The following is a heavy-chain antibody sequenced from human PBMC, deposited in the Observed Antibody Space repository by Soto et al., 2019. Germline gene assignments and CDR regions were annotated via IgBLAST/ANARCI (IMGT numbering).Heavy chain of an antibody. J-gene: IGHJ5*02. D-gene: IGHD1-1*01. V-gene: IGHV4-31*03. CDR3: AREGPRGTGTTDNWFDP. Sequence: SETLSLTCTVSGGSISSGGYYWSWIRQHPGKGLEWIGYIYYSGSTYYNPSLKSRVTISVDTSKNQFSLKLSSVTAADTAVYYCAREGPRGTGTTDNWFDPWGQGTLVTVSS. CDR2: IYYSGST. CDR1: GGSISSGGYY.